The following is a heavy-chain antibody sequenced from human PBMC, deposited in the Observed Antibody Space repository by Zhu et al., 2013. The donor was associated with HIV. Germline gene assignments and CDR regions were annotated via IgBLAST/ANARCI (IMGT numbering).Heavy chain of an antibody. V-gene: IGHV1-69*06. J-gene: IGHJ4*02. CDR1: GDTFSSYS. CDR2: IIPIFDTP. CDR3: AIGYSSGWYFDY. Sequence: QVQLVQSGTEMKKPGSSVKVSCKASGDTFSSYSINWVRQAPGQGLEWMGGIIPIFDTPNYAQKFQGRVTITADKSTRTAYMELSSLRSEDTAVYYCAIGYSSGWYFDYWGQGTLVTVSS. D-gene: IGHD6-19*01.